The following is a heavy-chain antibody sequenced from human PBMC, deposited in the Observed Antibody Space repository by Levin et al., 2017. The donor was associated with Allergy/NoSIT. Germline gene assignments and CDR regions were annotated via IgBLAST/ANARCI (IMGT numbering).Heavy chain of an antibody. J-gene: IGHJ4*02. V-gene: IGHV3-7*03. CDR3: ARLLDYGDFDY. CDR1: GFTSSNYW. Sequence: GGSLRLSCAASGFTSSNYWMTWVRQAPGKGLEWLANIKQDGSEKYYVDSVRGRFTISRDNAKDSLYLQMYSLRAEDTAVYYCARLLDYGDFDYWGQGTLVTVSS. CDR2: IKQDGSEK. D-gene: IGHD4-17*01.